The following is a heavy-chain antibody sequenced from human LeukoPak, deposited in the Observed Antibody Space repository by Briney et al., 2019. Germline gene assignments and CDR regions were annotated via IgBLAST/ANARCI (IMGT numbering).Heavy chain of an antibody. D-gene: IGHD3-10*01. J-gene: IGHJ3*02. CDR3: ARRMIMVRDAFDR. CDR2: IYNIRTT. V-gene: IGHV4-39*07. Sequence: SETLSLTCNVSGGSVTSNNFHWGWIRQPPGKGLEWIGIIYNIRTTSYSPSLKSRVTISVDTSKNQFSLKMTSMTAADTAMYFCARRMIMVRDAFDRWGPGTMVTVSS. CDR1: GGSVTSNNFH.